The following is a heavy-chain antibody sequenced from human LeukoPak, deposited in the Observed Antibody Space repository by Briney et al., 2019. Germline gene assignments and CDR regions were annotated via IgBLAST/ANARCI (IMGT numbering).Heavy chain of an antibody. J-gene: IGHJ4*02. D-gene: IGHD6-6*01. CDR1: GFTFSSNG. V-gene: IGHV3-30*02. CDR3: ARDWGTSSLYLVN. Sequence: GGSLRLSCAASGFTFSSNGMHWVRQAPGKGRECVAFIQNDGNNKKYSDSVTGRFTISRDNSKNTLYLQMNSLRAEDTAVYYCARDWGTSSLYLVNWGQGTLVTVSS. CDR2: IQNDGNNK.